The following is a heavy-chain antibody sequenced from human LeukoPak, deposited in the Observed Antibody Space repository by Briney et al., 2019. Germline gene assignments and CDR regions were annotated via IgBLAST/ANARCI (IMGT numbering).Heavy chain of an antibody. V-gene: IGHV3-7*01. CDR2: IKQDETPK. J-gene: IGHJ4*02. Sequence: PGGSLRLSCEASGFTFSRHWMNWVRRAPGKGLEWVASIKQDETPKYNVNPVKGRFTISRDNAKTSLYLQMNSLGVDDTSVYYCVRGPNYGDYVDFLDYWGQGTLVTVSS. D-gene: IGHD4-17*01. CDR3: VRGPNYGDYVDFLDY. CDR1: GFTFSRHW.